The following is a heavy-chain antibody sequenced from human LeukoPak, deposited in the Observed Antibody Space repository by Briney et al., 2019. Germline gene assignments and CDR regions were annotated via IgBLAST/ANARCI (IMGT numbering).Heavy chain of an antibody. CDR3: ARDPGGSSSWYPSYQFDY. Sequence: GASVKVSCKASGYTFTSYGISWVRQAPGQGLEWMGWISAYNGNTNYAQKLQGRVTMTTDTSTSTAYMELRSLRSEDTAVYYCARDPGGSSSWYPSYQFDYWGQGTLVTVSS. V-gene: IGHV1-18*01. J-gene: IGHJ4*02. D-gene: IGHD6-13*01. CDR2: ISAYNGNT. CDR1: GYTFTSYG.